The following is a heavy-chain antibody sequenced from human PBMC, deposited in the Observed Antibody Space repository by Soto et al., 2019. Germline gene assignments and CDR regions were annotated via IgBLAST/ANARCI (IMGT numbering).Heavy chain of an antibody. CDR2: IIPIFGTA. V-gene: IGHV1-69*06. D-gene: IGHD5-12*01. CDR3: ACTGEMATIQNAFDI. Sequence: ASVKVSCKASGGTFSSYAISWVRQAPGKGLEWMGGIIPIFGTANYAQKFQGRFTITADKSTSTAYMELSSLRSEDTAVYYCACTGEMATIQNAFDIWGQGTMVTVSS. CDR1: GGTFSSYA. J-gene: IGHJ3*02.